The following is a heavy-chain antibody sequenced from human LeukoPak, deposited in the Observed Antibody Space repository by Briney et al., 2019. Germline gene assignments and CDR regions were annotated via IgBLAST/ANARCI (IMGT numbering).Heavy chain of an antibody. Sequence: SETLSLTCTVSGDSINTYYWSWIRQPPGKGLEWIGYIYYSVISDYNPSLKSRVTMSVDMSTRQISLKLSSVTAADTAVYYCARRSVRGVIRYWGQGTLVTVSS. D-gene: IGHD3-10*01. CDR3: ARRSVRGVIRY. CDR1: GDSINTYY. V-gene: IGHV4-59*12. CDR2: IYYSVIS. J-gene: IGHJ4*02.